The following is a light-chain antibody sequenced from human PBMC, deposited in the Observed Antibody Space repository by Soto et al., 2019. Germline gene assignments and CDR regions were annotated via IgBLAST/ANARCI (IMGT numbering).Light chain of an antibody. CDR1: QSLLYFSNNKND. V-gene: IGKV4-1*01. CDR3: QQSYSRPPT. J-gene: IGKJ1*01. Sequence: DIVMTQSPDSLAVSLGERATINCKSSQSLLYFSNNKNDLVWYQQKPGQPPKLLIYWASTRQSGVPERFSGSGSGTDFTLTISSLQAEDVAVYYCQQSYSRPPTFGQGTKVDIK. CDR2: WAS.